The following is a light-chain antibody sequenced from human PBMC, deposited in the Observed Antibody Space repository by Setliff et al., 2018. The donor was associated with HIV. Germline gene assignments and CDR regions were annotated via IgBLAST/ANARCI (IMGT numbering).Light chain of an antibody. CDR2: DVG. V-gene: IGLV2-11*01. CDR1: SSDVGGYHY. CDR3: CAYAGNPYV. Sequence: QSALAQPRSVSGSPGQSVTISCTGSSSDVGGYHYVSWYQQHPGKAPKLMIYDVGKRPSGVPDRFSGSKSGNTASLTISGLQAEDEADYYCCAYAGNPYVFGTGTKGTV. J-gene: IGLJ1*01.